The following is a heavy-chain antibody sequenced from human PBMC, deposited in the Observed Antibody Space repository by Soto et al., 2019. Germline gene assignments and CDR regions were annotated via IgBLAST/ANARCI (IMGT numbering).Heavy chain of an antibody. CDR1: GFTFSSYW. V-gene: IGHV3-7*01. CDR2: IKQDGSEK. J-gene: IGHJ6*02. D-gene: IGHD3-10*01. CDR3: ARADTVWPYYYASGFMDV. Sequence: GSLRLSCAASGFTFSSYWMSWVRQAPGKGLEWVANIKQDGSEKYYVDSVKGRFTISKDNAKNSLYLQMNSLRAEDTAVYYCARADTVWPYYYASGFMDVWGQGTTVTVSS.